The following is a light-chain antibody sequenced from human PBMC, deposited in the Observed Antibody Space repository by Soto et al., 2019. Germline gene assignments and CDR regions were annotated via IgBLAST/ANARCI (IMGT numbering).Light chain of an antibody. Sequence: DLQMTQSPSSLSASVGDRVTITCRASQSISSYLNWYQQKPGKAPKLLIYAASSLQSGVPSRFSGSGSGTDFTLTISRLEPEDFAMYYCQQYGSLSWTFGQGTKVDI. J-gene: IGKJ1*01. CDR1: QSISSY. CDR3: QQYGSLSWT. CDR2: AAS. V-gene: IGKV1-39*01.